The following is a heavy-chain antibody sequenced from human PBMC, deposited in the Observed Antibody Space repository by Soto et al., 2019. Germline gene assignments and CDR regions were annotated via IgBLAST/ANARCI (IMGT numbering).Heavy chain of an antibody. V-gene: IGHV4-31*03. D-gene: IGHD2-2*01. CDR2: IYYSGST. CDR1: GGSISSGGYY. J-gene: IGHJ6*02. Sequence: SETLSLTCTVSGGSISSGGYYWSWIRQHPGKGLEWIGYIYYSGSTYYNPSLKSRVTISVDTSKNQFSLKLSSVTAADTAVYYCARGRVPAAIRSPYYYGMDVWGQGTTVTVS. CDR3: ARGRVPAAIRSPYYYGMDV.